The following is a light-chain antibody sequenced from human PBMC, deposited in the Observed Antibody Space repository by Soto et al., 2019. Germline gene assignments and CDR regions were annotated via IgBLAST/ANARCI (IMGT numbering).Light chain of an antibody. Sequence: EIVMTQSPATLSVSPGERATLSCRASQSVSSNLAWYQQKPGQAPRLLIYGAYTRATGFPTRFSGSRSGAEFTLTINSLQSEDFAVYYCQPYNNWPLTFGGGTKVDIK. J-gene: IGKJ4*01. CDR1: QSVSSN. CDR3: QPYNNWPLT. V-gene: IGKV3-15*01. CDR2: GAY.